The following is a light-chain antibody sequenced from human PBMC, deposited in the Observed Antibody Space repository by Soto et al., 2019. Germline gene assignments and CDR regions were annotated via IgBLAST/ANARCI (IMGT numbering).Light chain of an antibody. CDR2: DAS. CDR3: QQYDNLPFT. J-gene: IGKJ3*01. Sequence: DIQMTQSPSSLSASVRDRVTIPCQASQAITNYLNWYQQKPGKAPKLLICDASNLEPGVPSRFSGSGSGTDFSFTISSLQPEDIATYYCQQYDNLPFTFGPGTKVDIK. V-gene: IGKV1-33*01. CDR1: QAITNY.